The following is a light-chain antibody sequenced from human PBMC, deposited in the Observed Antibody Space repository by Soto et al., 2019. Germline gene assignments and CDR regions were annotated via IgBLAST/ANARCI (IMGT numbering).Light chain of an antibody. V-gene: IGKV1-5*01. CDR2: DAS. J-gene: IGKJ4*01. Sequence: GDRVTITCRASQSISSWLAWYQQKPGKAPKLLIHDASSLESGVPSRFSGSGSGTEFTLTISSLQPDDFATYYCQQTRSYPSTFGGGTKVDIK. CDR1: QSISSW. CDR3: QQTRSYPST.